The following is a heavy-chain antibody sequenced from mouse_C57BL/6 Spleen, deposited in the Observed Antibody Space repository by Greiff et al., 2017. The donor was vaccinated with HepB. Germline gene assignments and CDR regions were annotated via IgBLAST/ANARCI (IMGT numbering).Heavy chain of an antibody. CDR1: GFTFSSYA. Sequence: EVQGVESGGGLVKPGGSLKLSCAASGFTFSSYAMSWVRQTPEKRLEWVATISDGGSYTYYPDNVKGRFTISRDNAKNNLYLQMSHLKSEDTAMYYCARGRDYDGAWFAYWGQGTLVTVSA. J-gene: IGHJ3*01. D-gene: IGHD1-2*01. CDR2: ISDGGSYT. CDR3: ARGRDYDGAWFAY. V-gene: IGHV5-4*01.